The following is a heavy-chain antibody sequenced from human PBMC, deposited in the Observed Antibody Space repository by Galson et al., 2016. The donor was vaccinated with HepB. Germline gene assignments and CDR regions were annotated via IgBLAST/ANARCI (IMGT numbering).Heavy chain of an antibody. CDR3: ARAGGLNENFHFDY. D-gene: IGHD1-1*01. V-gene: IGHV6-1*01. CDR1: GDSVSNNIAA. CDR2: AYYRSDWYN. Sequence: CAISGDSVSNNIAAWNWIRQSPSRGLEWLGRAYYRSDWYNDYAGSVRSRITINPDTSKNQFSLQLNSVTPEDTAVYYCARAGGLNENFHFDYGGQGALVTVAS. J-gene: IGHJ4*02.